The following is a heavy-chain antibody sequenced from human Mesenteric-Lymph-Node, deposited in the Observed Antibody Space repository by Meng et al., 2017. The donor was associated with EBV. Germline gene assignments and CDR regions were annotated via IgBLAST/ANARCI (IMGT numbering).Heavy chain of an antibody. CDR2: ISNVDGGT. CDR1: GFRCSSYA. Sequence: GQVLGSGGGFVQPGGSLRLSCVASGFRCSSYAMSWVRQAPWKGLEWVASISNVDGGTYYADSVKGRFAISRDNSKNTLYLQMNSLRAEDTAVYYCARGGEEGYSYGFDYWGQGTLVTVSS. CDR3: ARGGEEGYSYGFDY. J-gene: IGHJ4*02. D-gene: IGHD5-18*01. V-gene: IGHV3-23*01.